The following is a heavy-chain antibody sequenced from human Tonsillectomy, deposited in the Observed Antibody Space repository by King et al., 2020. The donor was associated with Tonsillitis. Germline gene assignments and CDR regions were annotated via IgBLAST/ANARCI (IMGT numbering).Heavy chain of an antibody. CDR1: GDSINGGPYY. D-gene: IGHD4-17*01. CDR2: IHSSGST. Sequence: QLQESGPGLVKPSQTLSLTCSVSGDSINGGPYYWNWIRQPAGKGLEWIGRIHSSGSTNSNPSLKSRLTISVDTSKNQFSLKLNSVSAADTAVYYCAREDFGDYPFWGQGTLVIVSS. CDR3: AREDFGDYPF. V-gene: IGHV4-61*02. J-gene: IGHJ4*02.